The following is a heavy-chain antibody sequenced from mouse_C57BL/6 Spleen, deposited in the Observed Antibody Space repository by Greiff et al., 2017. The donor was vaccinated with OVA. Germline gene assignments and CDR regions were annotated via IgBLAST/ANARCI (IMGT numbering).Heavy chain of an antibody. CDR3: TRTQGDFDV. J-gene: IGHJ1*03. Sequence: EVMLVESGTVLARPGASVKLSCKTSGYTFTSYWMHWVQQRPGQGLEWIGAIYTGNSDTRYNQKFKGKAKLTAVTSASTAYMELSSMTNEDSAVYYCTRTQGDFDVWGTGTTVTVSS. V-gene: IGHV1-5*01. CDR1: GYTFTSYW. CDR2: IYTGNSDT.